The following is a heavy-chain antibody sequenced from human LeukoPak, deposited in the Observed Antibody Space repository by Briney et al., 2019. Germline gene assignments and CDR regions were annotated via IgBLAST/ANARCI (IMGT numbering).Heavy chain of an antibody. Sequence: SETLSLTCDVSGSSVNSDQYWGWMRHSPGAGLEWIGSVHQTGSPYYNPSLGSRVSLSIDSTKNSFSLRLTSVTAADTAVYYCAMLRLGELSLLANAYDIWGQGAMVIVSS. CDR3: AMLRLGELSLLANAYDI. CDR2: VHQTGSP. J-gene: IGHJ3*02. V-gene: IGHV4-38-2*01. CDR1: GSSVNSDQY. D-gene: IGHD3-16*02.